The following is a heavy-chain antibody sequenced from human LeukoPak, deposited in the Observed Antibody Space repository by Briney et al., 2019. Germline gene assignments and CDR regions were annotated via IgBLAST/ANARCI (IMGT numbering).Heavy chain of an antibody. Sequence: SETLSLTCTVSGGSISSYYWSWIRQPPGKGLEWIGYIYYSGSTNYNPSLKSRVTISVDTSKNQFSLKLSSVTAADTAVYYCARVSRPPLLRGGFDYWGQGTLVTVSS. D-gene: IGHD6-6*01. V-gene: IGHV4-59*01. CDR2: IYYSGST. CDR1: GGSISSYY. CDR3: ARVSRPPLLRGGFDY. J-gene: IGHJ4*02.